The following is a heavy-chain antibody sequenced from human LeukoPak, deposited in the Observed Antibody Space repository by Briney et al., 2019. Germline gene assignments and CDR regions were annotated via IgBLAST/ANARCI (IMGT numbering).Heavy chain of an antibody. D-gene: IGHD4-17*01. V-gene: IGHV3-30*04. J-gene: IGHJ4*02. CDR3: ARGLSLSVNDYGDWPY. CDR2: ISYDGSNK. CDR1: GFTFSSYA. Sequence: GGSLRLSCAASGFTFSSYAMHWVRQAPGKGLEWVAVISYDGSNKYYADSVKGRFTISRDNSKNTLYLQMNSLRAEDTAVYYCARGLSLSVNDYGDWPYWGQGTLVTVSS.